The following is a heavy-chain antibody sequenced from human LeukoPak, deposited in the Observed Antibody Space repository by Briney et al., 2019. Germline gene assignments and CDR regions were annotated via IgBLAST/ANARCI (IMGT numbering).Heavy chain of an antibody. Sequence: GGSLRLSCAASKFIFSNSWMTWVRQAPGKGLEWVTIISDGGSHKYYADSVKGRFTISRDNSKNTLYLQMSSLRPEDTAVYYCARGAMRTYYYYYMDVWGKGTTVTVSS. CDR1: KFIFSNSW. V-gene: IGHV3-30*03. CDR3: ARGAMRTYYYYYMDV. J-gene: IGHJ6*03. CDR2: ISDGGSHK.